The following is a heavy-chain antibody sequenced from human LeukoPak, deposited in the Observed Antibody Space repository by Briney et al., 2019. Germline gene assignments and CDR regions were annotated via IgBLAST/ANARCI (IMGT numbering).Heavy chain of an antibody. CDR3: ASDNYDSSGYYVLYR. D-gene: IGHD3-22*01. CDR2: IYYSGST. Sequence: PSETLSLTCTVSGGSISSYYWSWIRQPPGKGLEWIGYIYYSGSTNYNPSLKSRVTISVDTSKNQFSLKLSSVTAADTAVYYCASDNYDSSGYYVLYRWGQGTLVTVSS. V-gene: IGHV4-59*12. J-gene: IGHJ5*02. CDR1: GGSISSYY.